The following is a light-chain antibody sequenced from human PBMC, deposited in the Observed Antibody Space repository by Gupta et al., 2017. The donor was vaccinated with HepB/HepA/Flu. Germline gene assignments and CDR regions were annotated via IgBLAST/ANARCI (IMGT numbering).Light chain of an antibody. V-gene: IGLV3-1*01. CDR2: QDS. CDR1: EVGDKY. CDR3: QAGDSSNLVV. J-gene: IGLJ2*01. Sequence: SYQLTQPPSVSVSPVKTARSTCAGDEVGDKYACCYQKKPAQSPMLVIYQDSKRTSGIPGRFSGSNAGNTATLTISETQAVDEADYYCQAGDSSNLVVFGGGTKLTVL.